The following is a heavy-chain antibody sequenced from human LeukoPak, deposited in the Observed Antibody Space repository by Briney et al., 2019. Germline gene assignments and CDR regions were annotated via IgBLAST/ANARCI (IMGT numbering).Heavy chain of an antibody. CDR3: ARRPPYSSSSYYFDY. J-gene: IGHJ4*02. CDR2: IYPDDSET. V-gene: IGHV5-51*01. D-gene: IGHD6-6*01. CDR1: GYSFTNYW. Sequence: GESLKISCKGSGYSFTNYWIAWVRQMPGKGLEWMGIIYPDDSETRYNPSFQGQVTIPADWSISTAYLQWSSLKASDTAMYYCARRPPYSSSSYYFDYWGQGALVTVSS.